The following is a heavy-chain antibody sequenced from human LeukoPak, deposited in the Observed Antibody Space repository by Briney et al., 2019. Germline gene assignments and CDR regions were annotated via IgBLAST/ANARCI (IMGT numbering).Heavy chain of an antibody. CDR2: ISSSSSYI. CDR1: GFTFSSYS. D-gene: IGHD5-18*01. J-gene: IGHJ4*02. CDR3: ASALGYSYGYLDY. V-gene: IGHV3-21*01. Sequence: GGSLRLSCAASGFTFSSYSMNWVRQAPGKGLEWVSSISSSSSYIYYADSVKGRFTISRDNAKNSLYLQMNSLRAEDTAMYYCASALGYSYGYLDYWGQGTLVTVSS.